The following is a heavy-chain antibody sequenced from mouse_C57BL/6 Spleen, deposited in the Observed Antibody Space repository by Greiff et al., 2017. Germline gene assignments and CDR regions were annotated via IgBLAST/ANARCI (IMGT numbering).Heavy chain of an antibody. V-gene: IGHV1-4*01. D-gene: IGHD1-1*01. CDR3: ASPYYYGSSYGYYAMDY. CDR1: GYTFTSYT. Sequence: QVQLQQSGAELARPGASVKMSCKASGYTFTSYTMHWVKQRPGQGLEWIGYINPSSGYTKYNQKFKDKATLTADKSSSTAYMQLSSLTSEDSAVYYCASPYYYGSSYGYYAMDYWGQGTSVTVSS. CDR2: INPSSGYT. J-gene: IGHJ4*01.